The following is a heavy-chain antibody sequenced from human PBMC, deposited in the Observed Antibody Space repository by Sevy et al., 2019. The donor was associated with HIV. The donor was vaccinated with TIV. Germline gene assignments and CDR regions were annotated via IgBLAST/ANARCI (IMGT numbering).Heavy chain of an antibody. CDR1: GFTFSSYS. D-gene: IGHD6-13*01. CDR2: ISSSSTI. J-gene: IGHJ6*03. Sequence: GGSLRLSCAASGFTFSSYSMNWVRQAPGKGLEWVSYISSSSTIYYADSVKGRFTISRDNAKNSLNLQMNSLRDEDTAVYYCARDRKAAAGNGNYYYMDVWGKGTTVTVSS. V-gene: IGHV3-48*02. CDR3: ARDRKAAAGNGNYYYMDV.